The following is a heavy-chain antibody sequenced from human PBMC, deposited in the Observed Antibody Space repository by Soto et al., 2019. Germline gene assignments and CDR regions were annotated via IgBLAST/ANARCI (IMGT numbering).Heavy chain of an antibody. CDR2: INPNNGNT. V-gene: IGHV1-8*01. CDR3: ARTSSATRGVFDP. D-gene: IGHD3-10*01. J-gene: IGHJ5*02. CDR1: GYTFTSYD. Sequence: QVQLVQSGAEVKKPGASVKVSCKASGYTFTSYDINWVRQATGQGLEWMGWINPNNGNTGYAQKFQGRVTMTRDTSISTAYMELSSLRSEDTAVSFCARTSSATRGVFDPWGQGTLVTVSS.